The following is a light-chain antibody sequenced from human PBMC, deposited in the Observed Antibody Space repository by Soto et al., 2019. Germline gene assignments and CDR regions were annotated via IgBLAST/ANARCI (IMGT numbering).Light chain of an antibody. J-gene: IGKJ5*01. V-gene: IGKV1-5*01. Sequence: DIQLTQTPSTLSASVGDEVPITCRASQTISRWLAWYQQQPGRAPKRLIYDASSLESGVPSRFSGSGSETEFRLTISTMQPDDFATYYCQQYDSFSVTFGQGTRLEIK. CDR3: QQYDSFSVT. CDR2: DAS. CDR1: QTISRW.